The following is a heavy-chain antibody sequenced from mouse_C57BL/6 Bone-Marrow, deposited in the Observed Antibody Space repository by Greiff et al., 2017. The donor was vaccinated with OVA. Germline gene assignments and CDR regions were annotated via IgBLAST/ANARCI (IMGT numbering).Heavy chain of an antibody. Sequence: EVMLVESGGGLVKPGGSLKLSCAASGFTFSDYGMHWVRQAPEKGLEWVAYISSGSSTIYYADTVKGRFTISRDNAKNTLFLQMTSLRSEDTAMYYCARLLRGDYAMDYWGQGTSVTVSS. J-gene: IGHJ4*01. CDR3: ARLLRGDYAMDY. CDR1: GFTFSDYG. CDR2: ISSGSSTI. V-gene: IGHV5-17*01.